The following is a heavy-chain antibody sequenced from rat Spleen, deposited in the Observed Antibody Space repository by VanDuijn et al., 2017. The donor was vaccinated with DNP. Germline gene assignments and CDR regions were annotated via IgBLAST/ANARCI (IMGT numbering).Heavy chain of an antibody. D-gene: IGHD4-3*01. CDR2: ITSSGSDT. V-gene: IGHV5-31*01. CDR1: GFTFNNYW. J-gene: IGHJ2*01. Sequence: EVQLVESGGDLVQPGRSLKLSCVASGFTFNNYWMTWIRQVPGKGLEWFASITSSGSDTYYRDSVKGRFTISRDNAKSTLYLQMNSLRSEDMATYYCVRWNSGHFDYWGQGVMVTVSS. CDR3: VRWNSGHFDY.